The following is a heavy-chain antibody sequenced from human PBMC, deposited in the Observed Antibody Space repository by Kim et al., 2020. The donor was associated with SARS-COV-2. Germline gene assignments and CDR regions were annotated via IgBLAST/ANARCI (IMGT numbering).Heavy chain of an antibody. J-gene: IGHJ5*02. CDR2: VRDSGST. CDR3: ARRENNGDYFP. D-gene: IGHD3-22*01. CDR1: DGSISTYY. Sequence: SETLSLTCTVSDGSISTYYWSWIRQPPGKGLEWIGYVRDSGSTNYNPSLTSRVTISLDTSNNKVFMELRSVTAADTAVYYCARRENNGDYFPWGQGTLVTVSS. V-gene: IGHV4-59*01.